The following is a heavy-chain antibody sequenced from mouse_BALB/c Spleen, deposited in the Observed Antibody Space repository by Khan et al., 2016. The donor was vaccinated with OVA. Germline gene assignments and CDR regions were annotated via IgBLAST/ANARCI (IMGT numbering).Heavy chain of an antibody. J-gene: IGHJ2*01. D-gene: IGHD1-2*01. CDR1: GYSITSGYG. CDR2: ISYSGST. CDR3: ARTARIKY. V-gene: IGHV3-2*02. Sequence: EVQLVESGPGLVKPSQSLSLTCTVTGYSITSGYGWNWIRQFPGNKLEWMGYISYSGSTKYNPSLKSRISITRDTSKNQFFLQLNSVTTEETATYYCARTARIKYWGQGTTLTVSS.